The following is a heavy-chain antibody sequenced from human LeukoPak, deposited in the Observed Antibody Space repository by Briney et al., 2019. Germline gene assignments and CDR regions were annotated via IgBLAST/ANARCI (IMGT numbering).Heavy chain of an antibody. J-gene: IGHJ4*02. V-gene: IGHV3-74*01. CDR2: INPDGSST. D-gene: IGHD3-16*01. CDR3: TRSLLGGADH. Sequence: GGSLRLSCAASGFTFNNHWMHWVRQAPGKGLVWVSRINPDGSSTNYADSVKGRFSISRDNAKNTLYLEMNSLRAEDTAAYYCTRSLLGGADHWGQGTLVTVSS. CDR1: GFTFNNHW.